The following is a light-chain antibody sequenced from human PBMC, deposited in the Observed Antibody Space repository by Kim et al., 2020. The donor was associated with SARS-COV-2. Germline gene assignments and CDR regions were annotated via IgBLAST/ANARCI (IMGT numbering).Light chain of an antibody. J-gene: IGKJ2*01. Sequence: ELVLTQSPGALSLSPGETATLSCRASQSINKYLVWYQQKRGQAPRLLIHGASNGDTSIPDSFSDSGSGTDFTLTISRLEPADSAVYYCQEFRSTMFTFGKGTKL. CDR2: GAS. CDR1: QSINKY. CDR3: QEFRSTMFT. V-gene: IGKV3-20*01.